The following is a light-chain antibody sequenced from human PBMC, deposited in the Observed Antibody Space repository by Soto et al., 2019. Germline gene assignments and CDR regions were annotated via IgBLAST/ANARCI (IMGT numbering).Light chain of an antibody. CDR2: LNSDGSH. CDR3: QTWGTGIRV. J-gene: IGLJ3*02. Sequence: QPVLTQSPSVSASLGASVRLTCTLSSGHSNYAIAWHQQRPQKGPRYLMKLNSDGSHTKGGGIPDRFSASSSGPERYLTISSLQSEDEADYYCQTWGTGIRVFGGGTKLTVL. V-gene: IGLV4-69*01. CDR1: SGHSNYA.